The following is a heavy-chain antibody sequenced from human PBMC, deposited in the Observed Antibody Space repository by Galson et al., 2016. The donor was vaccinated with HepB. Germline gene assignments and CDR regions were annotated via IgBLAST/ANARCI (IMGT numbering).Heavy chain of an antibody. V-gene: IGHV3-21*01. CDR1: GFTFKTYT. D-gene: IGHD1-1*01. Sequence: SLRLSCAASGFTFKTYTMNWVRQAPGKAPEWVSSISSSKTYIYYADSVRGRFTVSRDNAKDSLYLQMYSLRAEDTATYCCAREGSVVKPTDPVSAFDFWGQGTVLTVSS. J-gene: IGHJ3*01. CDR2: ISSSKTYI. CDR3: AREGSVVKPTDPVSAFDF.